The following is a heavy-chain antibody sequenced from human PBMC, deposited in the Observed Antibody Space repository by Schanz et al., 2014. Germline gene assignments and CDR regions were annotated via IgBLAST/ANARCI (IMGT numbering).Heavy chain of an antibody. D-gene: IGHD1-7*01. CDR3: AKGRMTATNFFDS. CDR2: ISYDGSHK. J-gene: IGHJ4*02. CDR1: GFTLSRYT. Sequence: QVQLVESGGGMVQPGRSLRLSCAASGFTLSRYTIHWVRQAPGKGLEWVAVISYDGSHKDYADSVKGRFTISRDNSKNTLYLQMNSLRAEDTAVYYCAKGRMTATNFFDSWGQGTLVTVSS. V-gene: IGHV3-30*04.